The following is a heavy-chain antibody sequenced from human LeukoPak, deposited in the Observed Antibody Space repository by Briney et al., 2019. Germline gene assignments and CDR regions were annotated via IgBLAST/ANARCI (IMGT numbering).Heavy chain of an antibody. V-gene: IGHV4-39*01. CDR3: ARGADDYKLGNF. CDR2: IYSRDLT. Sequence: KTSETLSLNCTVSGGSFDSSYCWTWVRQTPGKDLEWVGTIYSRDLTYYNPSLTSRVTISADTSKNMFSLWLTSVTAADTAVYYCARGADDYKLGNFWGHGILVTVFS. D-gene: IGHD5-24*01. J-gene: IGHJ4*01. CDR1: GGSFDSSYC.